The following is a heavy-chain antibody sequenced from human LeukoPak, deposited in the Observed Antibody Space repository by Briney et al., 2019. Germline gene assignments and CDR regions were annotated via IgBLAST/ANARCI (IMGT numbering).Heavy chain of an antibody. CDR1: GYTFTSYG. Sequence: ASVKVSCKASGYTFTSYGISWVRQAPGQGLEWMGWISAYNGNTNYAQKLQGRVTMTTDTSTSTAYMELSRLRSDDTAVYYCARVKRGAGRIGNWFDPWGQGTLVTVSS. J-gene: IGHJ5*02. CDR2: ISAYNGNT. V-gene: IGHV1-18*01. CDR3: ARVKRGAGRIGNWFDP. D-gene: IGHD6-19*01.